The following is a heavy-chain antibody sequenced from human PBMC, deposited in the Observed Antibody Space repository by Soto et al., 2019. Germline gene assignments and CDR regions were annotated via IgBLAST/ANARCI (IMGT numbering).Heavy chain of an antibody. Sequence: PGGSLRLSCAASGFTFSSYARHWVRQAPGKGLEYVSAISSNGGSTYYADSVKGRFTISRDNSKNTLYLQMGSLRAEDMAVYYCARGSGPTYYYYGMDVWGQGTTVTVYS. V-gene: IGHV3-64*02. D-gene: IGHD3-10*01. CDR3: ARGSGPTYYYYGMDV. CDR2: ISSNGGST. J-gene: IGHJ6*02. CDR1: GFTFSSYA.